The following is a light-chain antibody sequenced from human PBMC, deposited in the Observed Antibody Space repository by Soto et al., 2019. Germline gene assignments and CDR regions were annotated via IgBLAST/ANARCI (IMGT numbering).Light chain of an antibody. CDR2: DGF. Sequence: DIVLTQSPATLSLSPGERATLSCGASQSVSSSRLAWYQQKPALAPRLLIYDGFLRATGIPDRFSGSGSGTDFTLTISSLEPEDFAVYYCQQRDIWPWTFGQGTKVDIK. V-gene: IGKV3D-20*02. CDR1: QSVSSSR. J-gene: IGKJ1*01. CDR3: QQRDIWPWT.